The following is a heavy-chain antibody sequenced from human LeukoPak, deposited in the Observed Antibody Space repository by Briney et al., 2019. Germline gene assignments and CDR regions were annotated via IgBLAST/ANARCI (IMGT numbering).Heavy chain of an antibody. V-gene: IGHV1-8*01. CDR2: MNPNSGNT. D-gene: IGHD2-8*02. CDR1: GYSFSSFD. CDR3: ARGTPSCTSASCYNF. J-gene: IGHJ4*02. Sequence: ASVKVSCKASGYSFSSFDINWVRQVTGQGLEWMGWMNPNSGNTGYAQSFQGRVTMTRDTSLNTAYMELSSLRSGDTAVYYCARGTPSCTSASCYNFWGQGTLVTVSS.